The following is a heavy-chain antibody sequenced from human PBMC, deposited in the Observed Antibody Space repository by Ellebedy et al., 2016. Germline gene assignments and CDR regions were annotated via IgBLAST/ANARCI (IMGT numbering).Heavy chain of an antibody. CDR1: GGTFSSYA. J-gene: IGHJ5*02. Sequence: SVKVSXKASGGTFSSYAISWVRQAPGQGLEWMGGIIPIFGTANYAQKFQGRVTITADESTSTAYMELSSLRSEDTAVYYCARSGDGYSSSWYQYNWFDPWGQGTLVTVSS. V-gene: IGHV1-69*13. CDR2: IIPIFGTA. CDR3: ARSGDGYSSSWYQYNWFDP. D-gene: IGHD6-13*01.